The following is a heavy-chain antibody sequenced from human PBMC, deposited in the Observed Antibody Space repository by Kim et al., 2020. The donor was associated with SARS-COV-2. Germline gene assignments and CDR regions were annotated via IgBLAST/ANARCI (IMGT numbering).Heavy chain of an antibody. CDR3: ARGKSIAASGRREFDY. J-gene: IGHJ4*02. V-gene: IGHV6-1*01. D-gene: IGHD6-13*01. Sequence: SVKSRITINPDTSENQFSLQLNSVTPEDTAVYFCARGKSIAASGRREFDYWGQGTLVTVSS.